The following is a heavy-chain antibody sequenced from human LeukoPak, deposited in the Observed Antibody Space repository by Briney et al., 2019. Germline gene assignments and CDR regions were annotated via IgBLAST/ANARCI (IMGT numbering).Heavy chain of an antibody. D-gene: IGHD6-13*01. CDR1: GFTFSSNA. J-gene: IGHJ4*02. Sequence: GGSLRLSCAASGFTFSSNAMHWVRQAPGKGLEYVSGIGSNGGNTYYADSVKGRFTISRDNSKNTLNLQMSGLRAEDTAVYWCVKDSSWYYFDYWGQGTLVTVSS. CDR2: IGSNGGNT. CDR3: VKDSSWYYFDY. V-gene: IGHV3-64D*09.